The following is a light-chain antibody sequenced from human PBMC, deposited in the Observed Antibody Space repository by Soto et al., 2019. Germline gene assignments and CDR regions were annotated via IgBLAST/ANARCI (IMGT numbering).Light chain of an antibody. Sequence: EIVMTQSPATLSVSPGERATLSCRASQSVSSNLAWYQQKPGQAPRLLIYGASTRATGIPARFSGSGSGTEFTLPISSLQSEDFAVYYCQQYNNLPPSTFGQGTKLEIK. CDR1: QSVSSN. CDR2: GAS. V-gene: IGKV3-15*01. CDR3: QQYNNLPPST. J-gene: IGKJ2*02.